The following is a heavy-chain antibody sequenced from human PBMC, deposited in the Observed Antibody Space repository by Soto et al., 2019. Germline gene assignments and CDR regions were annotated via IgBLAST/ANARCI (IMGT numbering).Heavy chain of an antibody. J-gene: IGHJ4*02. CDR2: IYDGGST. CDR1: GGSISSVYDY. V-gene: IGHV4-30-4*01. Sequence: QVQLQESGPILVKPSQTLSLTCTVSGGSISSVYDYWSWIRQSPDKGLAWIGPIYDGGSTYNNPSLTSRVTISVDTSKNQFSLQLRSVTAADTAVYYCARGPSGDKVDYWGQGTLVTVSS. D-gene: IGHD7-27*01. CDR3: ARGPSGDKVDY.